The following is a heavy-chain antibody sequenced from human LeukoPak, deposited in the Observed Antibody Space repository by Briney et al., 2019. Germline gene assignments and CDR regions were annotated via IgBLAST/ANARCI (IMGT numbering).Heavy chain of an antibody. Sequence: PSQTLSLTCAVSGGSISSGGYSWSWIRQPPGKGLEWIGYIYHSGSTYYNPSLKSRVTISVDRSKNQFSLKLSSVTAADTAVYYCARGWDLTGIDHWGQGTLVTVSS. J-gene: IGHJ4*02. CDR3: ARGWDLTGIDH. CDR2: IYHSGST. CDR1: GGSISSGGYS. D-gene: IGHD7-27*01. V-gene: IGHV4-30-2*01.